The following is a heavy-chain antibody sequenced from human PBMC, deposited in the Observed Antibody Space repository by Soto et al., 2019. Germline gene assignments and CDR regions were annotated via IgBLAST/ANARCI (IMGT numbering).Heavy chain of an antibody. CDR2: ISAYNANT. Sequence: QVQLVQSGAEVKKPGASVKVSCKASGYTFPSYGISWVRQAPGQGLAWLGWISAYNANTNYAQKLQGRVTMTTDTSTSTSYMELRSLSSDDTAVYFCSRDRLEATWDYWGQGTLVTVSS. V-gene: IGHV1-18*01. CDR1: GYTFPSYG. CDR3: SRDRLEATWDY. D-gene: IGHD1-26*01. J-gene: IGHJ4*02.